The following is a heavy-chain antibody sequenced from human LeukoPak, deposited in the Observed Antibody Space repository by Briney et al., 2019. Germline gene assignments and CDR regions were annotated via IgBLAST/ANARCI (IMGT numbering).Heavy chain of an antibody. CDR1: GFTFGGYG. Sequence: GGSLRLSCAGFGFTFGGYGMHWFRQTPGKGLEWVAVIAYDGSRAFYADSVKGRFTISRDNSKNTMSVQMDDLRAEDTAVYYCTRYNNDHFDYWGQGTLVTVSS. CDR2: IAYDGSRA. J-gene: IGHJ4*02. CDR3: TRYNNDHFDY. V-gene: IGHV3-33*01. D-gene: IGHD1-14*01.